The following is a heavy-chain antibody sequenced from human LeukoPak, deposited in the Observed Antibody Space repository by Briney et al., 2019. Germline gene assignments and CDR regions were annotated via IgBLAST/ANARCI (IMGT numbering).Heavy chain of an antibody. V-gene: IGHV1-18*01. CDR3: ARGWHYDSSGYGWFDP. CDR2: ISAYNGNT. Sequence: ASVKVSCKASGYTFTSYGISWVRQAPGQGLEWMGWISAYNGNTNYAQKLQGRVTMTTDTSTSTAYMELRSLRSDDTAVYYCARGWHYDSSGYGWFDPWGQGTLVTVSS. CDR1: GYTFTSYG. J-gene: IGHJ5*02. D-gene: IGHD3-22*01.